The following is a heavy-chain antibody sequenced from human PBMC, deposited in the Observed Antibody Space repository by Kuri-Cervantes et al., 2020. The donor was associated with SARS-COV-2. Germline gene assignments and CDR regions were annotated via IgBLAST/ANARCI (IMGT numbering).Heavy chain of an antibody. CDR2: ISSSGSTI. D-gene: IGHD5-12*01. CDR1: GFTFSSYS. V-gene: IGHV3-48*04. CDR3: ARENSGYDFYYYGMDV. Sequence: GESLKISCAASGFTFSSYSMNWVRQAPGKGLEWVSSISSSGSTIYYADSVKGRFTISRDNAKNSLYLQMNSLRAEDTAVYYCARENSGYDFYYYGMDVWGQGTAVTVSS. J-gene: IGHJ6*02.